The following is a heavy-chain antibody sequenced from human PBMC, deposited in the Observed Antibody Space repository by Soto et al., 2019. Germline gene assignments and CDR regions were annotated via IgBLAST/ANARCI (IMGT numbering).Heavy chain of an antibody. D-gene: IGHD2-2*03. CDR2: IYYSGST. J-gene: IGHJ5*02. CDR1: GGSISNRSYY. CDR3: ARRHGYCSSGSCSTGGWLDP. V-gene: IGHV4-39*02. Sequence: QLQMQESGPGLVKPSETLSLICSVSGGSISNRSYYWDWIRQPPGRGLEWIGGIYYSGSTYYNPALKSRLTISVDTSKNHFSLNLKSVTAADTAVYYCARRHGYCSSGSCSTGGWLDPWGQGTLVTVSS.